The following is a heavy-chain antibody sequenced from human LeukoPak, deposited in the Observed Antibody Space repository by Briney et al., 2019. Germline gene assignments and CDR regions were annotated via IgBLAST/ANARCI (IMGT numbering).Heavy chain of an antibody. CDR2: IQHSGST. Sequence: PSQTLSLTCTVSGGSISSGGYYWSWIRQSPGKGLEWIGYIQHSGSTYYNPSLESRVTTSLDRSKNRFSLNLTSVTAADTAVYYCARDYFYMDVWGKGTAVTVSS. J-gene: IGHJ6*03. CDR3: ARDYFYMDV. CDR1: GGSISSGGYY. V-gene: IGHV4-30-2*06.